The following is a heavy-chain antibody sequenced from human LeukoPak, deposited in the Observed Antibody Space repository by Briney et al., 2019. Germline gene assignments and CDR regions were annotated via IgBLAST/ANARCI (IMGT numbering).Heavy chain of an antibody. CDR3: ARDVSQRLGLELDY. D-gene: IGHD3-16*01. V-gene: IGHV3-7*01. CDR1: GFTFSSYW. CDR2: IKQDGSEK. J-gene: IGHJ4*02. Sequence: GGSLRLSCSASGFTFSSYWMSWVRQAPGKGLEWVANIKQDGSEKYYVDSVKGRFTISRDNAKNSLNLQMNSLRAEDTAVYYCARDVSQRLGLELDYWGQGTLVTVSS.